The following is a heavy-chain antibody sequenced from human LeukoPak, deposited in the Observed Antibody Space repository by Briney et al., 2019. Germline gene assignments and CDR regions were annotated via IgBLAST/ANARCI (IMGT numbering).Heavy chain of an antibody. J-gene: IGHJ6*02. Sequence: GASVKVSCKASGYTFTSYAMHWVRQAPGQRLEWMGWINAGNGNTKYSQKFQGRVTITRDTSASTAYMELSSLRSEDTAVYYCATEGLLWFGDYYYYYGMDVWGQGTTVTVSS. D-gene: IGHD3-10*01. CDR1: GYTFTSYA. CDR3: ATEGLLWFGDYYYYYGMDV. CDR2: INAGNGNT. V-gene: IGHV1-3*01.